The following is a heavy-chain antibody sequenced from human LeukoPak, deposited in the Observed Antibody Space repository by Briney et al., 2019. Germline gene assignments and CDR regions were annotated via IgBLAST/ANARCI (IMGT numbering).Heavy chain of an antibody. D-gene: IGHD3-9*01. CDR2: IYYSGST. V-gene: IGHV4-39*02. Sequence: HPAETLSLTCTVSGGSISSSSYYWGWIRQPPGKGLEWIGSIYYSGSTYYNPSLKSRATISVDTSKNQFSLKLSSVTAADTAVYYYARDYDILTGSSAVDYWGQGTLVTVSS. J-gene: IGHJ4*02. CDR1: GGSISSSSYY. CDR3: ARDYDILTGSSAVDY.